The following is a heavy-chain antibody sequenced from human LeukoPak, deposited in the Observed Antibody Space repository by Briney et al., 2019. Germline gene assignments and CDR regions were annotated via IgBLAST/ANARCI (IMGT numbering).Heavy chain of an antibody. CDR1: GGSITSSSYY. J-gene: IGHJ6*03. CDR3: ARDVPYSSSWHHYYYYYYMDV. CDR2: VYYSGNT. V-gene: IGHV4-39*07. Sequence: SETLSLTCTVSGGSITSSSYYWGWIRQPPGKGLEWSGSVYYSGNTYYNSLLKSRVTISVDTSKNQFSLKLSSVTAADTAVYYCARDVPYSSSWHHYYYYYYMDVWGKGTTVTVSS. D-gene: IGHD6-13*01.